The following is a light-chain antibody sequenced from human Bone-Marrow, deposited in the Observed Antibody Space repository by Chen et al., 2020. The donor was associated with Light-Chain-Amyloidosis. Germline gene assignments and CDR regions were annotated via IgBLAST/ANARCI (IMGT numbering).Light chain of an antibody. V-gene: IGLV1-44*01. Sequence: QSVLTQPPSASGTPGQRVTISCSGSSSNLGSNTVNWYQQLPGTAPKLLIYTNNQRPSGVPDRFSGSKSGTSAYLAISGLQSEDEADYYCAAWDDILNAWVFGGGTKLTVL. CDR3: AAWDDILNAWV. J-gene: IGLJ3*02. CDR2: TNN. CDR1: SSNLGSNT.